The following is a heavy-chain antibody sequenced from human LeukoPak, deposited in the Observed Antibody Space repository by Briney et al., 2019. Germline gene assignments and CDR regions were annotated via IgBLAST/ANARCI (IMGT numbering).Heavy chain of an antibody. V-gene: IGHV1-69*05. CDR2: IIPIFGTA. Sequence: SVKVSCKASGGTFSSYAISWVRQAPGQGLEWMGRIIPIFGTANYALKFQGRVTITTDESTSTAYMELSSLRSEDTAVYYCARRSSSSGGFDYWGQGTLVTVSS. D-gene: IGHD6-6*01. CDR1: GGTFSSYA. J-gene: IGHJ4*02. CDR3: ARRSSSSGGFDY.